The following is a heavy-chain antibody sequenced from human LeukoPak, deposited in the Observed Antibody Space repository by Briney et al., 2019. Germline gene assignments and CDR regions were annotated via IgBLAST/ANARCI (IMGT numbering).Heavy chain of an antibody. D-gene: IGHD6-19*01. Sequence: GGSLRLSCAASGFTFTSYWMHWVRQAPGKGLVWVSRINSDGSRTSYADSVKGRFTISRDNAKNSLFLQMNSLRAEDTAVYYCARVEGIAEAGRYYFDYWGQGTVVTVSS. J-gene: IGHJ4*02. V-gene: IGHV3-74*01. CDR1: GFTFTSYW. CDR2: INSDGSRT. CDR3: ARVEGIAEAGRYYFDY.